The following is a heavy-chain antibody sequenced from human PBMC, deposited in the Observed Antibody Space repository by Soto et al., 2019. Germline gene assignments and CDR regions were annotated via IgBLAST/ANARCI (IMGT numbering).Heavy chain of an antibody. J-gene: IGHJ4*02. D-gene: IGHD3-10*01. V-gene: IGHV3-30*03. CDR1: GFSFSIYS. CDR2: ISYDGSDK. CDR3: ARKDIGVGSVNFKV. Sequence: XGSLRLSFAASGFSFSIYSMHWVRQAPGKGLEWVAVISYDGSDKYYADSVKGRFTISRDDSQSSLFLQMNSLRPDDTAVYFCARKDIGVGSVNFKVWGQGTQVTVSS.